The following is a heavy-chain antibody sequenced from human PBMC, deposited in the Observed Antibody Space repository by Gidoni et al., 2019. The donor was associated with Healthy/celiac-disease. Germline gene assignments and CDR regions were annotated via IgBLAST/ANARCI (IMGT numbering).Heavy chain of an antibody. J-gene: IGHJ3*02. D-gene: IGHD5-18*01. CDR1: CGSFRGYY. V-gene: IGHV4-34*01. Sequence: QVPLQQWGAGLLQPSETLSLTCAVYCGSFRGYYWSWIRQPPGKGLEWIGEINHSGSTNYNPSLKSRVTISVDTSKNQFSLKLSSVTAADTAVYYCARGSRRRGYSYAYDAFDIWGQGTMVTVSS. CDR3: ARGSRRRGYSYAYDAFDI. CDR2: INHSGST.